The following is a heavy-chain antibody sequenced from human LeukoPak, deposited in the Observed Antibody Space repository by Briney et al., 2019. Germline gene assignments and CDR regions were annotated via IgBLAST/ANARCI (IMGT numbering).Heavy chain of an antibody. D-gene: IGHD4-17*01. J-gene: IGHJ4*02. CDR1: GGSISSYY. CDR2: IYYSGST. CDR3: ARDLSAVDYGDYVFDY. Sequence: SETLSLTCTVSGGSISSYYWSWIRQPPGKGLEWIGYIYYSGSTNYNPPLKSRVTISVDTSKNQFSLKLSSVTAADTAVYYCARDLSAVDYGDYVFDYWGQGTLVTVSS. V-gene: IGHV4-59*01.